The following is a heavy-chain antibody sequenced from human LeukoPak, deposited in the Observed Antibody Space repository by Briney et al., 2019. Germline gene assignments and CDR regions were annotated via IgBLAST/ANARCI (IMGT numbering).Heavy chain of an antibody. D-gene: IGHD1-26*01. J-gene: IGHJ4*02. Sequence: TGGSLRLSCAASGFTFSSYGLSWVRQAPGKGQEWVSTISGSAYNSYYADSVKGRCTISRDNSANTLYLQMDNLRAEDTALYYCAKHSGSYFIYYIDSWGQGTLVTVSS. V-gene: IGHV3-23*01. CDR1: GFTFSSYG. CDR3: AKHSGSYFIYYIDS. CDR2: ISGSAYNS.